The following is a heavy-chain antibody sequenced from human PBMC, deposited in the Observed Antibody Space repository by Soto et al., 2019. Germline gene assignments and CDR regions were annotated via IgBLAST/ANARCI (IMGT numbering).Heavy chain of an antibody. Sequence: QVQLQESGPRLVKPSETLSLTCTVSGGSISRDYWTWIRQPPGKVLEWIGYIYYRGNTNYKPCLTSRVTMSVDKSKTHFSLHLIAVTAADTAVYSCARGRPRDGYNAGHSDFDIWGQGTLFIVSS. CDR2: IYYRGNT. CDR3: ARGRPRDGYNAGHSDFDI. D-gene: IGHD5-12*01. V-gene: IGHV4-59*01. J-gene: IGHJ3*02. CDR1: GGSISRDY.